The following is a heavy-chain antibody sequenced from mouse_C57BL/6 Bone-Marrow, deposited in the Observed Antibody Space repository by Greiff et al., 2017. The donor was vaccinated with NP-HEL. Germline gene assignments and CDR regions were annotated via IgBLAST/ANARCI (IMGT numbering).Heavy chain of an antibody. J-gene: IGHJ4*01. D-gene: IGHD2-3*01. V-gene: IGHV2-6-1*01. CDR1: GFSLTSYG. Sequence: QVQLKESGPGLVAPSQSLSITCTVSGFSLTSYGVHWVRQPPGKGLEWLVVIWSDGSTTYNSALKSRLSISKDNSKSQVFLKMNSLQTDDTAMYYCARHCFDGYPSYYAMDYWGQGTSVTVSS. CDR3: ARHCFDGYPSYYAMDY. CDR2: IWSDGST.